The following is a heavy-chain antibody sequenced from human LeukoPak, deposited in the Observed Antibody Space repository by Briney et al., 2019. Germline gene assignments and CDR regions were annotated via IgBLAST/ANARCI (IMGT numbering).Heavy chain of an antibody. CDR1: AFAFNTYW. V-gene: IGHV3-7*01. Sequence: GGSLRLSCAASAFAFNTYWMTWVRQAPGKGLEWVASINEDGSETRYVDSVKGRFTMSRDNAKNSLYLQMNSLRVEDTAVYYCVRDYLWGNYRSFDFWGQGTLVTVSS. J-gene: IGHJ4*02. CDR2: INEDGSET. CDR3: VRDYLWGNYRSFDF. D-gene: IGHD3-16*02.